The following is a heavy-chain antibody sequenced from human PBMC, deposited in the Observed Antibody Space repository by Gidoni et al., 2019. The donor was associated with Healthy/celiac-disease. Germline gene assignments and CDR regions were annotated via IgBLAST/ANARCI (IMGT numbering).Heavy chain of an antibody. V-gene: IGHV5-51*01. CDR3: ARLSVPLGPYYYDSSGYYPPDY. CDR1: GYSFTSYW. Sequence: EVQLVQSGAEVKKPGESLKISCKGSGYSFTSYWIGWVRQMPGKGLEWMGIIYPGDSDTRYSPSFQGQVTISADKSISTAYLQWSSLKASDTAMYYCARLSVPLGPYYYDSSGYYPPDYWGQGTLVTVSS. CDR2: IYPGDSDT. J-gene: IGHJ4*02. D-gene: IGHD3-22*01.